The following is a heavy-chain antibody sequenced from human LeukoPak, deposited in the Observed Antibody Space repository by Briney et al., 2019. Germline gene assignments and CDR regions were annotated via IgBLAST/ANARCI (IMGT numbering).Heavy chain of an antibody. CDR3: ARGPHYYGSGSLDGGGDY. CDR2: IIPILGIA. Sequence: GASVTVSFKGSGGTFSIYDISWVRQAPGQGLERMGRIIPILGIANFPQKFQCRVTITSYKSTSTAYMQLSSLRSEDTAVYYCARGPHYYGSGSLDGGGDYWGQGTLVTVSS. J-gene: IGHJ4*02. CDR1: GGTFSIYD. V-gene: IGHV1-69*04. D-gene: IGHD3-10*01.